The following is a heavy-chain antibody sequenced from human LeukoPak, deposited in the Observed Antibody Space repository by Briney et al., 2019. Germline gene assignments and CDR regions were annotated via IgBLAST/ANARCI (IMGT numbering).Heavy chain of an antibody. Sequence: GGSLRLSCAASGFTFSSYAMSWVRQGPGKGLEWVSVICDSGGITYYADSVKGRFTISRDNSKNTLYLQMNSLRAEDTAVYYCAKEIRLVEKLFDYWGQGTLVTVSS. D-gene: IGHD6-19*01. V-gene: IGHV3-23*01. CDR2: ICDSGGIT. J-gene: IGHJ4*02. CDR1: GFTFSSYA. CDR3: AKEIRLVEKLFDY.